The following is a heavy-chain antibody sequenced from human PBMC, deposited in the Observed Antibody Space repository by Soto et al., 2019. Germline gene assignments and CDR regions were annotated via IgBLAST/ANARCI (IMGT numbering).Heavy chain of an antibody. CDR2: ISSSGSTI. V-gene: IGHV3-11*01. J-gene: IGHJ6*02. CDR1: GFTFSDYY. Sequence: GGSLRLSCAASGFTFSDYYMSWIRQAPGKGLEWVSYISSSGSTIYYADSVKGRFTISRDNAKNSLYLQMNSLRAEDTAVYYCARRLLDYDILTGYSSKGYYYGMDVWGQGTTVTVS. CDR3: ARRLLDYDILTGYSSKGYYYGMDV. D-gene: IGHD3-9*01.